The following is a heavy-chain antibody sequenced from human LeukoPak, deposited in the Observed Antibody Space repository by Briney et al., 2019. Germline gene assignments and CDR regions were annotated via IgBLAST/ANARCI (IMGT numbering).Heavy chain of an antibody. J-gene: IGHJ4*02. V-gene: IGHV3-21*01. Sequence: GGSLRLSCAASVFTFSSYSMNWVRPAPGKGLEWVSSISSSSSYIYYADSVKGRFTISRDNAKNSLYLQMNSLRAEDTAVYYCARDWFHAIDYWGQGTLVTVSS. CDR1: VFTFSSYS. CDR2: ISSSSSYI. CDR3: ARDWFHAIDY. D-gene: IGHD2/OR15-2a*01.